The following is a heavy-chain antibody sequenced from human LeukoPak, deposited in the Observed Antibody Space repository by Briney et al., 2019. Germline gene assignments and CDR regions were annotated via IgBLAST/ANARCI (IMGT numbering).Heavy chain of an antibody. J-gene: IGHJ4*02. Sequence: GGSVRLSCAASGFTFSNYGMHWVRQAPGKGLEWVAVIWYDGSNKYYADSVNGRFTLSRDNSKNTLFLQMNSLRPEDTAVYFCARDLTQLVLFDYWGQGTLVALFS. CDR3: ARDLTQLVLFDY. CDR1: GFTFSNYG. D-gene: IGHD6-13*01. CDR2: IWYDGSNK. V-gene: IGHV3-33*01.